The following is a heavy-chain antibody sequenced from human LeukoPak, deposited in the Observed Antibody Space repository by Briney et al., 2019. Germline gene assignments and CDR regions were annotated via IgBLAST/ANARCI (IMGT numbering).Heavy chain of an antibody. J-gene: IGHJ4*02. CDR3: AIGYCSGGSCYRFY. V-gene: IGHV4-4*02. D-gene: IGHD2-15*01. Sequence: NPSETLSLTCAVSGGSISSSNWWSWVRQPPGKGLEWIGEIYHSGSTSYNPSLKSRVTISVDKSKNQFSLKLSSVTAADTAVYYCAIGYCSGGSCYRFYWGQGTLVTVSS. CDR2: IYHSGST. CDR1: GGSISSSNW.